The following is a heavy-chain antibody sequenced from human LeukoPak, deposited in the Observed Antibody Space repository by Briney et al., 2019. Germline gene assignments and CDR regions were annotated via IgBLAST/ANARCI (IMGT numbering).Heavy chain of an antibody. CDR3: AREISGWYDY. J-gene: IGHJ4*02. V-gene: IGHV4-39*07. Sequence: SETLSLTCTVSGGSISSSSYYWGWIRQPPGKGLEWIGSIYYSGSTYYNPSLKSRVTISVDTSKNQFSLKLSSVTAADTAVYYCAREISGWYDYWGQGTLVTVSS. D-gene: IGHD6-19*01. CDR1: GGSISSSSYY. CDR2: IYYSGST.